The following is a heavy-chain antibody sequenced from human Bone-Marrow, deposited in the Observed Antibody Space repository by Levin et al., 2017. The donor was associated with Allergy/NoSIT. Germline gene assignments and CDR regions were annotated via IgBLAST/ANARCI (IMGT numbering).Heavy chain of an antibody. CDR2: IYPGDSER. CDR1: GYDFTTYW. V-gene: IGHV5-51*01. D-gene: IGHD3-16*01. CDR3: ARRHKVNDSLSAYPNFFFYGLDV. Sequence: KVSCTGSGYDFTTYWIAWVRHMPGKGLEWMGIIYPGDSERRNSPSFEGQVTISADKSIRTAYLQWSSLKASDTAIYFCARRHKVNDSLSAYPNFFFYGLDVWGQGTSVTVSS. J-gene: IGHJ6*02.